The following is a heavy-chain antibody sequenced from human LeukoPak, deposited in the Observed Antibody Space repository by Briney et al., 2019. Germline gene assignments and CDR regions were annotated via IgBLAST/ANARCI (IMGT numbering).Heavy chain of an antibody. V-gene: IGHV4-31*03. Sequence: PSETLSLTCTVSGGSISSGGYYWSLIRQQPGKGLEWIGYIYYSGSTYYNPSLKSRVTISVDTSKNQFSLKLSSVTAADTAVYYCARGYSYDLGFDYWGQGTLVTVSS. D-gene: IGHD5-18*01. CDR3: ARGYSYDLGFDY. J-gene: IGHJ4*02. CDR1: GGSISSGGYY. CDR2: IYYSGST.